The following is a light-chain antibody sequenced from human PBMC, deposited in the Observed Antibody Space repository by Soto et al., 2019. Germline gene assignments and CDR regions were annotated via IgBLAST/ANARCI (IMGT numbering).Light chain of an antibody. CDR3: QQYNNWPPWT. V-gene: IGKV3-15*01. J-gene: IGKJ1*01. Sequence: ILMTQSPATLSVSPGERATLSCRASQSVSNNLAWYQQKPGQAPRLLIYDASTKATGIPARFSGSGSGSEFTLTISGLQSEDFAVYYCQQYNNWPPWTFGQVTKVEIK. CDR2: DAS. CDR1: QSVSNN.